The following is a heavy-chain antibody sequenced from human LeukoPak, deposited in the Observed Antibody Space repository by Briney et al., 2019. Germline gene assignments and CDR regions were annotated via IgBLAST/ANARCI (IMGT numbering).Heavy chain of an antibody. D-gene: IGHD6-19*01. J-gene: IGHJ5*02. V-gene: IGHV4-39*07. CDR2: IYYSGST. CDR3: ARDRAVAGTFDP. CDR1: GGSISSSSYY. Sequence: SETLSLTCTVSGGSISSSSYYWGWIRQPPGKGLEWIGSIYYSGSTYYNPSLKSRVTISVDTSKNQFSLKLSSVTAADTAVYYCARDRAVAGTFDPWGQGTLVTVSS.